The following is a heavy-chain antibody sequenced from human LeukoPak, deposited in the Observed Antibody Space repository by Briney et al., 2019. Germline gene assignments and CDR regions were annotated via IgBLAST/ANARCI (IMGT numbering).Heavy chain of an antibody. D-gene: IGHD4-23*01. CDR2: ITASGTAM. V-gene: IGHV3-48*02. Sequence: GGSLRLSCAASGFTFSSYSMNWVRQAPGKGLEWVSHITASGTAMFYADSVKGRFTISRDNAKNSLYLQMNSLRDEDTAVYYCARGRPHGNDYWGQGTLVTVSS. J-gene: IGHJ4*02. CDR1: GFTFSSYS. CDR3: ARGRPHGNDY.